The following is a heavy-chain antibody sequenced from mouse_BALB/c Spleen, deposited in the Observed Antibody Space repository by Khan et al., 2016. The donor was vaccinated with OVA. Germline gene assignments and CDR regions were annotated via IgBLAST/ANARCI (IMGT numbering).Heavy chain of an antibody. Sequence: QALLKESGPGLVAPSQSLSITCTVSGFSLTSYGVHWVRQPPGKGLEWRGVIWAGGSTNDNSTLMSRLSISKDNSKSQVFLKMNSLKTDDTALYYCARLEDLWGQGTTLTVSS. J-gene: IGHJ2*01. V-gene: IGHV2-9*02. CDR1: GFSLTSYG. CDR2: IWAGGST. CDR3: ARLEDL.